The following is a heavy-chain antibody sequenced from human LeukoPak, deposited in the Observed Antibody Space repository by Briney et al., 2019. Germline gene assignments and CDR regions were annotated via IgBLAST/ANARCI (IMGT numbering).Heavy chain of an antibody. CDR3: ARTLGDCSSTSCYTSPYFDY. Sequence: KSSETLSLTCTVSGGSIGSYYWSWIRQPAGKGLEWIGRIYTSGSTNYNPSLKSRVTMSVDTSKNQFSLKLSSVTAADTAVYYCARTLGDCSSTSCYTSPYFDYWGQGTLVTVSS. D-gene: IGHD2-2*02. CDR2: IYTSGST. CDR1: GGSIGSYY. V-gene: IGHV4-4*07. J-gene: IGHJ4*02.